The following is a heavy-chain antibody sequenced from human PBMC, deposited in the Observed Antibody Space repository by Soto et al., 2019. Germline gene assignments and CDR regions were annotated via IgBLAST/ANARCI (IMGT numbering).Heavy chain of an antibody. CDR3: ARDLDYYGSGSHYYYGMGV. CDR1: GGTFSRYA. V-gene: IGHV1-69*01. J-gene: IGHJ6*02. D-gene: IGHD3-10*01. Sequence: QVQLVQSGAEVKKPGSSVKVSCKASGGTFSRYAFSWVRQAPGQGLKWMGGIVPIYGTRGFAQKFQGRLTITADEPTRTAYMELSSLRSEDTAVYYCARDLDYYGSGSHYYYGMGVWGQGTTVTVSS. CDR2: IVPIYGTR.